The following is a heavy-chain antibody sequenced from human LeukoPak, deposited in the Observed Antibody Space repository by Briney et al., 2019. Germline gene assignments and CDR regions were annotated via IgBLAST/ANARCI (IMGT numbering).Heavy chain of an antibody. V-gene: IGHV4-34*01. D-gene: IGHD5-12*01. CDR2: INHSGST. Sequence: SETLSLTCAVYGGSFSGYYWSWIRQPPGKGLEWIGEINHSGSTNYNPSLKSRVTISVDTSKNQFSLKLSSVTAADTAVYYCATSLGYSGYDWIFDYWGQGTLVTVSS. J-gene: IGHJ4*02. CDR3: ATSLGYSGYDWIFDY. CDR1: GGSFSGYY.